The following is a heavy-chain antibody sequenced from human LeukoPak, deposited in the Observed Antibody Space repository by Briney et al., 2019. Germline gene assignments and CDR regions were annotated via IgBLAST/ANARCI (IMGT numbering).Heavy chain of an antibody. D-gene: IGHD3/OR15-3a*01. CDR1: GVSISSSNSY. CDR2: IYCSGNT. Sequence: PSETLYLTCTVSGVSISSSNSYWGWIRQPPGKGLEWIGSIYCSGNTYYNASLKSQVSISIDTSKNQFSLRLTSVTAADTAVYYCARQTGSGLFILPGGQGTLVTVSS. CDR3: ARQTGSGLFILP. J-gene: IGHJ4*02. V-gene: IGHV4-39*01.